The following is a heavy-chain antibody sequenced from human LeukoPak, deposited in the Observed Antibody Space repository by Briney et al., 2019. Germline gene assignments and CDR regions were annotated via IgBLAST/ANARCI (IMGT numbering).Heavy chain of an antibody. V-gene: IGHV1-2*02. J-gene: IGHJ4*02. D-gene: IGHD6-6*01. Sequence: ASVKVSCKASGYTFTGYYMHWVRQAPGQGLEWMGWINPNSGGTNYAQTFQGRVTMTRDTSTSTAYMELSRLRSDDTAVYYCARRAVMGYSSSYFDYWGQGTLVTVSS. CDR1: GYTFTGYY. CDR2: INPNSGGT. CDR3: ARRAVMGYSSSYFDY.